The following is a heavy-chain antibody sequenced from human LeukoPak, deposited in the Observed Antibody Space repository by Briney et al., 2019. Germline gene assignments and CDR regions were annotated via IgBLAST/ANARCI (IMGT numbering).Heavy chain of an antibody. J-gene: IGHJ6*02. CDR1: GYTFTSYA. CDR2: INTNTGNP. CDR3: AREDEDIVVVPAEDYYYGMDV. V-gene: IGHV7-4-1*02. Sequence: EASVKVSCKASGYTFTSYAMNWVRQAPGQGLEWMGWINTNTGNPTYAQGFTGRFVFSLDTSVSTAYPQISSLKAEDTAVYYCAREDEDIVVVPAEDYYYGMDVWGQGTTVTVSS. D-gene: IGHD2-2*01.